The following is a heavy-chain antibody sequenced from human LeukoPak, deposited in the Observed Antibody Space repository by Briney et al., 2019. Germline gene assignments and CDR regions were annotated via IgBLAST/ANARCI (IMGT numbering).Heavy chain of an antibody. CDR1: GFTFSSYW. D-gene: IGHD2-8*01. CDR3: ARDQGYCTNGVCYHDAFDI. J-gene: IGHJ3*02. V-gene: IGHV3-7*01. CDR2: IQQDGSEK. Sequence: GGSLRLSCAASGFTFSSYWLSWVRQPPGKGLEWVANIQQDGSEKNYVDSVKGRFTISRDNGKNSLYLQMNSLRAEDTAVYYCARDQGYCTNGVCYHDAFDIWGQGTMVTVSS.